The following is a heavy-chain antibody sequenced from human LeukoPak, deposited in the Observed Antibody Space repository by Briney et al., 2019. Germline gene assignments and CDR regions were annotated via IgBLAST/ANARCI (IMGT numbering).Heavy chain of an antibody. Sequence: GGSLRLSCAASGFTVSSNYMSWVRQAPGKGLEWVAVISYDGSNKYYADSVKGRFTISRDNSKNTLYLQMNSLRAEDTAVYYCAREGVLLWFGELDYWGQGTLVTVSS. J-gene: IGHJ4*02. D-gene: IGHD3-10*01. CDR2: ISYDGSNK. CDR3: AREGVLLWFGELDY. CDR1: GFTVSSNY. V-gene: IGHV3-30-3*01.